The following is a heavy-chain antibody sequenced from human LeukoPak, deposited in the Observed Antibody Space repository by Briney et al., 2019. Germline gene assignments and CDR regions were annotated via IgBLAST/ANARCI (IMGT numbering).Heavy chain of an antibody. CDR1: GFTFSTYW. Sequence: GGSLRLSCAASGFTFSTYWMAWVRQAPGKGLEWVANIKEDGSANNYVDSVKGRFTISRDNAKKSLYLQMNSLRADDTAVYYCARDSVGALDYWGQGTLVTVSS. J-gene: IGHJ4*02. CDR2: IKEDGSAN. D-gene: IGHD1-26*01. V-gene: IGHV3-7*01. CDR3: ARDSVGALDY.